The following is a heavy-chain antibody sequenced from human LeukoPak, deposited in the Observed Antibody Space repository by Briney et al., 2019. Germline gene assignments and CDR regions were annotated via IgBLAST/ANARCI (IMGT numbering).Heavy chain of an antibody. CDR3: ARILTNYDFWSGYYGSGFDY. D-gene: IGHD3-3*01. V-gene: IGHV4-59*08. J-gene: IGHJ4*02. CDR2: IYHSGTL. Sequence: SETLSLTCTVSGGSISSYYWSWIRQPPGKGLEWIGSIYHSGTLYYNPSLKSRVTISVDTSKNQFSLKLTSVTAADTAVYYCARILTNYDFWSGYYGSGFDYWGQGTLVTVSS. CDR1: GGSISSYY.